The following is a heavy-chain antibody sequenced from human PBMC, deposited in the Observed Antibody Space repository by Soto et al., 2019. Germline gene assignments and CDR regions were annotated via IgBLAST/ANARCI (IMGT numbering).Heavy chain of an antibody. CDR2: IYYSTNT. CDR3: ARALGYYYYNMDV. CDR1: GGSIGSPSYY. J-gene: IGHJ6*02. D-gene: IGHD3-16*01. Sequence: QVQLQESGPGLVKPSDTLSLTCTVSGGSIGSPSYYWAWIRQPPGKGLEWIGSIYYSTNTYYNPTLKSRVTISLDTSKNQFSLDLTSVTAADTAVYYCARALGYYYYNMDVWGQGTTVTVSS. V-gene: IGHV4-39*01.